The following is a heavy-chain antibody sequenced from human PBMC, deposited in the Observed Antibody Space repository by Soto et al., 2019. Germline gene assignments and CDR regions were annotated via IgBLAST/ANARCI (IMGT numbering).Heavy chain of an antibody. V-gene: IGHV3-21*01. Sequence: PGGSLRLSCAASGFTFSSYSMNWVRQALGKGLEWVSSISSSSSYIYYADSVKGRFTISRDNAKNSLYLQMNSLRAEDTAVYYCARVGQQWLSGWVDYWGQGTLVTVSS. CDR1: GFTFSSYS. CDR3: ARVGQQWLSGWVDY. CDR2: ISSSSSYI. J-gene: IGHJ4*02. D-gene: IGHD6-19*01.